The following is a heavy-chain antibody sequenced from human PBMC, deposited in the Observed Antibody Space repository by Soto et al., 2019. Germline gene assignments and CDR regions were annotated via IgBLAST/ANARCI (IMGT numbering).Heavy chain of an antibody. V-gene: IGHV1-2*02. Sequence: GASVKVSCKASGYTFTGYYMHWVRQAPGQGLEWMGWINPNSGGTNYAQKFQGRVTMTRDTSISTAYMELSRLRSDDTAVYYCARDHCSGGSCFFYGMDVWGQGTTVTVSS. CDR3: ARDHCSGGSCFFYGMDV. CDR1: GYTFTGYY. CDR2: INPNSGGT. D-gene: IGHD2-15*01. J-gene: IGHJ6*02.